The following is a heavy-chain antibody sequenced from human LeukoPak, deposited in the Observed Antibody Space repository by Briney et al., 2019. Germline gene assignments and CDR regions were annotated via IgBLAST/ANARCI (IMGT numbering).Heavy chain of an antibody. CDR2: INHSGST. CDR1: GVSFSGYY. J-gene: IGHJ4*02. D-gene: IGHD3-16*02. Sequence: KPSETLSLTCAVYGVSFSGYYWSWIRQPPGKGLEWIGEINHSGSTNYNPSLKRRVTRSVDTSKNQFSLKLSSVTAADTAVYYCARHSYDYVWGSYRYSGTSGYFDYWGQGTLVTVSS. V-gene: IGHV4-34*01. CDR3: ARHSYDYVWGSYRYSGTSGYFDY.